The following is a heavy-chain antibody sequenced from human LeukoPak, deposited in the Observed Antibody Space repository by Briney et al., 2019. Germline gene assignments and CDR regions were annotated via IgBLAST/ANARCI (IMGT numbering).Heavy chain of an antibody. CDR3: ARSRPIAVAGTVFGY. Sequence: ASVKASCKASGYTFTSYYMHWVRQAPGQGLEWMGIINPSGGSTSYAQKFQGRVTMTRDTSTSTVYMELSSLRSEDTAVYYCARSRPIAVAGTVFGYWGQGTLVTVSS. CDR2: INPSGGST. J-gene: IGHJ4*02. V-gene: IGHV1-46*01. CDR1: GYTFTSYY. D-gene: IGHD6-19*01.